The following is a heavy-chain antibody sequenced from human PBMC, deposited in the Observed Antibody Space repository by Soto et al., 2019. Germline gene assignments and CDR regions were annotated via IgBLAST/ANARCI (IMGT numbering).Heavy chain of an antibody. CDR3: ARVVRYFDY. D-gene: IGHD3-10*01. Sequence: PGGSLRLSCAASGFTFSDYYMSWIRQAPGKGLEWVSYTGGSTSYTNYADSVKGRFTISRDNAKKSLYLQLNSLRAEDTAVYYCARVVRYFDYWGQGILVTVSS. V-gene: IGHV3-11*05. J-gene: IGHJ4*02. CDR2: TGGSTSYT. CDR1: GFTFSDYY.